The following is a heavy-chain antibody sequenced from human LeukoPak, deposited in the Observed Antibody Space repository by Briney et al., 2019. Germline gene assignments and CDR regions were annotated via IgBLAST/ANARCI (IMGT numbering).Heavy chain of an antibody. CDR2: LNPNSGNT. Sequence: SVKVSCKASGYTFSTYKVIWLRQPNGQGREWKGWLNPNSGNTGYALKVLGRVTMTGDTSINTAYMEVTSLRSEDTAVYYCASADFQHWGQGTLVTVSS. CDR1: GYTFSTYK. J-gene: IGHJ1*01. V-gene: IGHV1-8*01. CDR3: ASADFQH.